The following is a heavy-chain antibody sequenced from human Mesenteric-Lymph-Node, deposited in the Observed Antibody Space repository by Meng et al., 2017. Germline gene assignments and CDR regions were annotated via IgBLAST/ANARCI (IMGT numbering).Heavy chain of an antibody. CDR2: INYSGIT. CDR3: ARGSLSGSNLQYFQH. Sequence: QVQLQQWGAGLLKPSEALSLTCSVYGESFIGYFWIWIRQPPGKGLQWIVEINYSGITNYNPSLESRVSLSLDTTKKRFSLKLTSVTAADTALYYCARGSLSGSNLQYFQHWGQGTLVTVSS. CDR1: GESFIGYF. J-gene: IGHJ1*01. V-gene: IGHV4-34*01. D-gene: IGHD1-26*01.